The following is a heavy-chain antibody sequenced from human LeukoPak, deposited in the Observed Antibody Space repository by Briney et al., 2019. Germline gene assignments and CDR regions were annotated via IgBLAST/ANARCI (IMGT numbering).Heavy chain of an antibody. V-gene: IGHV3-48*04. CDR1: GFTFSSYS. Sequence: PGGSLRLSCAASGFTFSSYSMNWVRQAPGKGLEWVSYITTRGSSTYYADSVKGRFTISRDNAKNSLYLQMNSLRAEDTAVYYCARDRGTYCGGDCSQYYFDYWGQGALVTVS. J-gene: IGHJ4*02. CDR2: ITTRGSST. D-gene: IGHD2-21*01. CDR3: ARDRGTYCGGDCSQYYFDY.